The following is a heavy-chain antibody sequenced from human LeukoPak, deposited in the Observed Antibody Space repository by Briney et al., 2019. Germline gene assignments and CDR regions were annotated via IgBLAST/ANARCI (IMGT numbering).Heavy chain of an antibody. J-gene: IGHJ6*03. CDR3: ARRGAAAGIYYYYYMDV. Sequence: GESLKISCKGSGYSFTSYWIGWVRQMPEKGLEWMGIIYPGDSDTRYSPSFQGQVTISADKSISTAYLQWSSLKASDTAMCYCARRGAAAGIYYYYYMDVWGKGTTVTVSS. CDR2: IYPGDSDT. V-gene: IGHV5-51*01. D-gene: IGHD6-13*01. CDR1: GYSFTSYW.